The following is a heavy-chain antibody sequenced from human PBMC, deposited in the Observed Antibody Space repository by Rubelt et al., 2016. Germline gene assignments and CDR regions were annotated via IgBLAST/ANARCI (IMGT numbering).Heavy chain of an antibody. J-gene: IGHJ6*02. D-gene: IGHD3-9*01. Sequence: QVQLVQSGAEVKKPGSSVKVSCKASGGTFSSYAISWVRQAPGQGLEWVGGIIPIFGTANYAQKFQGRVTITADKSTSTAYMELSSLRSEDTAVYYCASPPYDILTGYDYYYGMDVWGQGTTVTVSS. CDR3: ASPPYDILTGYDYYYGMDV. V-gene: IGHV1-69*06. CDR1: GGTFSSYA. CDR2: IIPIFGTA.